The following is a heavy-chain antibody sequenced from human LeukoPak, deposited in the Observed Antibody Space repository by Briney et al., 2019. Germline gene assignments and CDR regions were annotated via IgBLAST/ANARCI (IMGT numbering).Heavy chain of an antibody. CDR2: IYHSGST. D-gene: IGHD3-10*01. CDR3: ARGYYGSGIIYYYMDV. Sequence: PSETLSLTCAVSGGSISSSNWWSWVRQPPGKGLEWIGEIYHSGSTNYNPSLKSRVTISVDKSKNQFSLKLSSVTAADTAVYYCARGYYGSGIIYYYMDVWGKGTTVTVSS. CDR1: GGSISSSNW. J-gene: IGHJ6*03. V-gene: IGHV4-4*02.